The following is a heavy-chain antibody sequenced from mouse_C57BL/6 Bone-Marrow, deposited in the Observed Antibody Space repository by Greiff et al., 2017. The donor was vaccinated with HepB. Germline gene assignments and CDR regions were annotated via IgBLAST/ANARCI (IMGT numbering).Heavy chain of an antibody. Sequence: QVQLKESGPGLVAPSQSLSITCTVSGFSLTSYGVHWVRQPPGKGLEWLVVIWSDGSTTYNSALKSRLSISKDNSKSQVFLKMNSLQTDDTAMYYCARHKWNYDGSSYDAMDYWGQGTSVTVSS. D-gene: IGHD1-1*01. CDR1: GFSLTSYG. CDR3: ARHKWNYDGSSYDAMDY. J-gene: IGHJ4*01. V-gene: IGHV2-6-1*01. CDR2: IWSDGST.